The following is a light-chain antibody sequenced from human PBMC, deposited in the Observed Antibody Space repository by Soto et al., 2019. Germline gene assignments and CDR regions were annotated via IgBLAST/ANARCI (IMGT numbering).Light chain of an antibody. CDR2: DAS. CDR3: QHCRNWPIT. V-gene: IGKV3-15*01. CDR1: QNVYNN. Sequence: EIVMTQSPATLSVSPGEGATLSCKASQNVYNNLAWYQQRPGQPPRLLIYDASTRATGISARFSGSGYGTEFTLTISSLQSEDFAVYFCQHCRNWPITFGGGTKVDIK. J-gene: IGKJ4*01.